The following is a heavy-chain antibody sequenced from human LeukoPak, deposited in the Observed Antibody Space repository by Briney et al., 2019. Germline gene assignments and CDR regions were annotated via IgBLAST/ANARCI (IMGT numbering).Heavy chain of an antibody. Sequence: SETLSLTCTVSGGSISSYYWSWIREPPGRGLEWIGYIYYSGSTNYNPSLKSRVTISVDTSKNQFSLKLSSVTAADTAVYYCARGNRRVYDSSGYYCYWGQGTLVTVSS. V-gene: IGHV4-59*01. CDR2: IYYSGST. D-gene: IGHD3-22*01. CDR3: ARGNRRVYDSSGYYCY. J-gene: IGHJ4*02. CDR1: GGSISSYY.